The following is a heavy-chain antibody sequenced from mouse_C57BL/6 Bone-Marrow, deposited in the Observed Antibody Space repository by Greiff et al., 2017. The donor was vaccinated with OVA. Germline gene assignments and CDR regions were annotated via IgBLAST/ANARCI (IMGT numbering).Heavy chain of an antibody. CDR3: ARDDYDCV. D-gene: IGHD2-4*01. CDR1: GYSITSGYY. J-gene: IGHJ1*03. V-gene: IGHV3-6*01. Sequence: EVKLLESGPGLVKPSQSLSLTCSVTGYSITSGYYWNWIRQFPGNKLEWMGYISYDGSNNYNPSLKNRISITRDTSKNQFFLKLNSVTTEDTATYYCARDDYDCVWGTGTTVTVSS. CDR2: ISYDGSN.